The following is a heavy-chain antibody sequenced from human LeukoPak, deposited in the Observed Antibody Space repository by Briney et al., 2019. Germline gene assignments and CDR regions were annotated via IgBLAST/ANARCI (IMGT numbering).Heavy chain of an antibody. V-gene: IGHV4-61*02. CDR2: IYTSGRT. CDR1: GGSISSGSYY. D-gene: IGHD4-11*01. Sequence: SQTLSLTCTVSGGSISSGSYYWGWLRQPAGTGLEWIGRIYTSGRTNYNPSLKSRVTISVDTSKNQFSLKLSSVTAADTAVYYCARHAPLQAYYFDYWGQGTLVTVSS. J-gene: IGHJ4*02. CDR3: ARHAPLQAYYFDY.